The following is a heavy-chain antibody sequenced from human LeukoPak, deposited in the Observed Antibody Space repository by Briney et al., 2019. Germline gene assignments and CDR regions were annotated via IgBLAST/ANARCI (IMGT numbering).Heavy chain of an antibody. V-gene: IGHV3-48*03. D-gene: IGHD2-21*02. CDR1: GFTFSSYE. CDR2: ISTSGSTM. Sequence: PGGSLRLFCAVSGFTFSSYEVNWVRQAPGKGLEWVSYISTSGSTMYYADSVKGRFTVSRDNAKNSLYLQMNSLRAEDTAVYYCARSDIVVVTIDSWGQGTLVTVSS. J-gene: IGHJ4*02. CDR3: ARSDIVVVTIDS.